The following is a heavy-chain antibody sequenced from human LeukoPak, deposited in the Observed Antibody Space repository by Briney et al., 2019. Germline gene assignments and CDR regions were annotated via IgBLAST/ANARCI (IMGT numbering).Heavy chain of an antibody. CDR2: IYYSGST. CDR3: ARDTTYYDFWSGYYARNWFDP. V-gene: IGHV4-30-4*08. CDR1: GGSISSGDYY. J-gene: IGHJ5*02. Sequence: SETLSLTCTVSGGSISSGDYYWRWIRQPPGKGLEWIGYIYYSGSTYYNPSLKSRVTISVDTSKNQFSLKLSSVTAADTAVYYCARDTTYYDFWSGYYARNWFDPWGQGTLVTVSS. D-gene: IGHD3-3*01.